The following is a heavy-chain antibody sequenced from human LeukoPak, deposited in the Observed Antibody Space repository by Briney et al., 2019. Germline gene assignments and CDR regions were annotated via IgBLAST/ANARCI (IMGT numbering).Heavy chain of an antibody. J-gene: IGHJ2*01. D-gene: IGHD5-24*01. CDR1: GGSFAGYY. V-gene: IGHV4-34*04. Sequence: SETMSLTSAVYGGSFAGYYWSWNRQPPGKGLEWIGSINHSGSTTNNPTPKSRAPISVDTSKHQVSLKLSSVAAADTAMYYCARGRRDGYEGPWYFDLWGRGTLVTVSS. CDR2: INHSGST. CDR3: ARGRRDGYEGPWYFDL.